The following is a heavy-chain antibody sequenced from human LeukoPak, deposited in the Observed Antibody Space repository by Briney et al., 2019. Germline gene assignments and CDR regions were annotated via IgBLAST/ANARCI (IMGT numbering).Heavy chain of an antibody. J-gene: IGHJ4*02. V-gene: IGHV1-69*06. CDR1: GGTFSSYA. CDR3: ARDGLYYDILTGYYTPRPLFDC. Sequence: SVKVSCKASGGTFSSYAISWVRQAPGQGLEWMGGIIPIFGTANYAQKFQGRVTITADKSTSTAYMELSSLRSEDTAVYYCARDGLYYDILTGYYTPRPLFDCWGQGILVTVSS. D-gene: IGHD3-9*01. CDR2: IIPIFGTA.